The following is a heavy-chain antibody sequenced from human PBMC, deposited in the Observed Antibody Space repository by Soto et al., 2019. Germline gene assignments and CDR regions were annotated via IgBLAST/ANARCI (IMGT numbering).Heavy chain of an antibody. Sequence: GGSLRLSCAASGFTFSSYGMHWVRQAPGKGLEWVAVISYDGSNKYYADSVKGRFTISRDNSKNTLYLQMNSLRAEDTAVYYCAKEEYYYDSSGYYDNNFDYWGQGTLVTVSS. CDR1: GFTFSSYG. D-gene: IGHD3-22*01. CDR3: AKEEYYYDSSGYYDNNFDY. V-gene: IGHV3-30*18. CDR2: ISYDGSNK. J-gene: IGHJ4*02.